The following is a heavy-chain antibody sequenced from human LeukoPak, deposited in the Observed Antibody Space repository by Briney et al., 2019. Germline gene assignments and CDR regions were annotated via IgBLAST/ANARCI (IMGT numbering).Heavy chain of an antibody. V-gene: IGHV4-34*01. CDR3: GRGRKITIFGVKPYYYYMDV. Sequence: SETLSLTCAVYGGSFSGYYWSWIRQPPGKGLEWIGEINHSGSTNYNPSLKSRVTISVDTSKNPFSLKLRSVTAADTAVSSCGRGRKITIFGVKPYYYYMDVWGKGTTVTVSS. CDR2: INHSGST. J-gene: IGHJ6*03. CDR1: GGSFSGYY. D-gene: IGHD3-3*01.